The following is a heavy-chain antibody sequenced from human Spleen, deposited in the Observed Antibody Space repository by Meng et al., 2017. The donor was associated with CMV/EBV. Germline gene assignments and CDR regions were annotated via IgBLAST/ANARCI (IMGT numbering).Heavy chain of an antibody. CDR1: GFPFSHYG. J-gene: IGHJ4*02. CDR2: IRYDGNKE. D-gene: IGHD1-26*01. Sequence: GESLKISCAPSGFPFSHYGMHWVRQAPGKGLEWVAFIRYDGNKEQYADSVKGRFTVSRDNAKNSLYLQMNSLRAEDTAVYYCAREPFHSGSYPFFDYWGQGTLVTVSS. CDR3: AREPFHSGSYPFFDY. V-gene: IGHV3-30*02.